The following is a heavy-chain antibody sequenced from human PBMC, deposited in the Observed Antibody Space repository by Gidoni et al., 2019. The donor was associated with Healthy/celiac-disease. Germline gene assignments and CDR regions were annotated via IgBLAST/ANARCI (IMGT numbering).Heavy chain of an antibody. D-gene: IGHD1-7*01. CDR3: TTDEITGTKWGFL. J-gene: IGHJ4*02. Sequence: EVQPVESWGGLVKPGGSLRRCCAASASPFGTAWMSCFRQAPGEGREWVGRIKSKTDGGTTDYAAPVKGRFPISRDDSKNTLYLQMNSLKTEDTAVYYCTTDEITGTKWGFLWGQGTLVTVSS. CDR1: ASPFGTAW. V-gene: IGHV3-15*01. CDR2: IKSKTDGGTT.